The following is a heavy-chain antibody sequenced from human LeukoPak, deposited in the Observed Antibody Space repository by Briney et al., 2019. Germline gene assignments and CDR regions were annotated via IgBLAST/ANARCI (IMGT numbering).Heavy chain of an antibody. CDR3: ARDSFAWFDP. CDR1: GGSFSGYY. V-gene: IGHV4-34*01. D-gene: IGHD3-3*01. CDR2: INHSGST. J-gene: IGHJ5*02. Sequence: PSETLSLTCAVYGGSFSGYYWSWIRQPPGKGLEWIGEINHSGSTNYNPSLKSRVTISVDTSKNQFSLKLSSVTAADTAVYYCARDSFAWFDPWGQGTLVTVSS.